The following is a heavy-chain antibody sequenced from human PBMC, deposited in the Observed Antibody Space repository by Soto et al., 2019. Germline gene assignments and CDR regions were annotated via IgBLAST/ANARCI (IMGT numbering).Heavy chain of an antibody. CDR3: ARFQGGGRDGPITPWYYYGMDV. V-gene: IGHV4-31*03. CDR1: GAAIGSGGYY. J-gene: IGHJ6*02. D-gene: IGHD1-20*01. CDR2: IYYSGTT. Sequence: QVQLRESGPGLVKPSEMLSLTCTVSGAAIGSGGYYWSWIRQHPGKGLEWIGYIYYSGTTYYNPSLKSRVSVSVETSKNHFSLRLGSVPAADTAVYYCARFQGGGRDGPITPWYYYGMDVWGQGNTVTVSS.